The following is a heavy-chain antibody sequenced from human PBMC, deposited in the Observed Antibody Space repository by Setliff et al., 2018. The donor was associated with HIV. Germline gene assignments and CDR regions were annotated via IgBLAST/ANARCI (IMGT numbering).Heavy chain of an antibody. CDR1: GGSVRGDPYY. CDR3: AREQWLRYFDD. CDR2: IYATGGT. V-gene: IGHV4-61*02. D-gene: IGHD5-12*01. J-gene: IGHJ4*02. Sequence: KTSETLSLTCTVSGGSVRGDPYYWSWIRKSAGKGLEWIGRIYATGGTNYNPSLKSRVTISLATSTNQFSLRLTSVTAADTAVYYCAREQWLRYFDDWGQGALVTAPQ.